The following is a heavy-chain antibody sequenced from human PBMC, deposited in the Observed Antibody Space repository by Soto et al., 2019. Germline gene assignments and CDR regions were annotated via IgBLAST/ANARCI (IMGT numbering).Heavy chain of an antibody. J-gene: IGHJ4*02. CDR2: ISGGSKTK. CDR1: GFTFSTYS. D-gene: IGHD6-13*01. CDR3: ARGRIAAAGTRYYFDY. V-gene: IGHV3-48*01. Sequence: GGSLRLSCEGSGFTFSTYSMNWVRQVPGKGLQWVSYISGGSKTKYYADSVKGRFTISRDNSKNTVFLQMNSLRVEDAAVYYCARGRIAAAGTRYYFDYWGQGALVTVSS.